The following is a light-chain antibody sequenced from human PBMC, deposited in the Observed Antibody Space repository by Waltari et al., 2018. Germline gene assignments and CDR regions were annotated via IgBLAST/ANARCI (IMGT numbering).Light chain of an antibody. CDR3: AAWDDSQNGVV. J-gene: IGLJ2*01. Sequence: QSVLTQPPSASVTPGQRVTISCSGSSSDIGINIVNWYQQLQGTAPKLLTYNNNELPSVFPDRFSGSKSGTSACLAISGLQSEDEATYYCAAWDDSQNGVVFGGGTKLT. CDR1: SSDIGINI. CDR2: NNN. V-gene: IGLV1-44*01.